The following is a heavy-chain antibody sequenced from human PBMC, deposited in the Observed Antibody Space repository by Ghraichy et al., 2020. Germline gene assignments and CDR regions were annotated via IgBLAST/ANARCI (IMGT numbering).Heavy chain of an antibody. V-gene: IGHV4-4*02. J-gene: IGHJ4*02. D-gene: IGHD3-10*01. CDR1: GGSISSSNW. CDR3: ARRYYYGSGSSLDY. CDR2: IYHSGST. Sequence: SETLSLTCAVSGGSISSSNWWSWVRQPPGKGLEWIGEIYHSGSTNYNPSLKSRVTISVDKSKNQFSLKLSSVTAADTAVYYGARRYYYGSGSSLDYWGQGTLVTVSS.